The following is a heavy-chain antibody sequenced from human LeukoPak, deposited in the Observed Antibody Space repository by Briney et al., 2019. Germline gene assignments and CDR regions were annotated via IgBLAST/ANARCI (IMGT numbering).Heavy chain of an antibody. J-gene: IGHJ4*02. CDR2: ISDRGGST. D-gene: IGHD2-15*01. CDR3: AKRGVVIRAVLVVGFHKEAYYFDS. CDR1: GITLSNYG. V-gene: IGHV3-23*01. Sequence: GGSLRLSCVVSGITLSNYGMSWVRQAPGKGLEWVAGISDRGGSTNYADSVKGRFTISRDNPKNTLYLQMNSLRSEDTAVYFCAKRGVVIRAVLVVGFHKEAYYFDSWGQGALVTVSS.